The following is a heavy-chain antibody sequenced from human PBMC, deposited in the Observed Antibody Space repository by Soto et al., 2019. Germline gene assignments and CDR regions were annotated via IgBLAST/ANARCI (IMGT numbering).Heavy chain of an antibody. CDR3: ARSVVTLDYYFDS. CDR2: IYPGDSDT. Sequence: PGESLKISCKGSGYISTSYWIGWVRQMPGKGLEWMGIIYPGDSDTRYSPTFQGQVTISXAXXXXTXYXQXXXLKAXDTAMYYCARSVVTLDYYFDSWGQGTLVTVSS. J-gene: IGHJ4*02. V-gene: IGHV5-51*01. CDR1: GYISTSYW. D-gene: IGHD2-21*02.